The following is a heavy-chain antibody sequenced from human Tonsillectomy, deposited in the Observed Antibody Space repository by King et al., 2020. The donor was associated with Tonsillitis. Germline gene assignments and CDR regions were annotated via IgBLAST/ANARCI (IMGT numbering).Heavy chain of an antibody. Sequence: QLVQSGAEVKKPGSSVKVSCKASGGTFSSYAISWVRQAPGQGLEWMGGIIPIFGTANYAQKFQGRVTITADESTSTAYMELSSLRSEDTAVYYCARRTSSNPAYYYYGMDVWGQGTTVTVSS. D-gene: IGHD2-2*01. J-gene: IGHJ6*02. CDR2: IIPIFGTA. CDR3: ARRTSSNPAYYYYGMDV. CDR1: GGTFSSYA. V-gene: IGHV1-69*01.